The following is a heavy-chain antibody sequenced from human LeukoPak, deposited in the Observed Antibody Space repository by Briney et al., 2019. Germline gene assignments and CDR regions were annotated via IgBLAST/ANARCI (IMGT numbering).Heavy chain of an antibody. J-gene: IGHJ4*02. Sequence: SETLSLTCTVSGDSMRGCYWSWIRQPPGKGLEWIGDIHYTGTTDYNPSLKSRVTISVDTSKNQFSLKLSYVTAADTAVYYCARGYGWASYNNFNYWGQGILVTVSS. V-gene: IGHV4-59*01. CDR2: IHYTGTT. D-gene: IGHD3-10*01. CDR3: ARGYGWASYNNFNY. CDR1: GDSMRGCY.